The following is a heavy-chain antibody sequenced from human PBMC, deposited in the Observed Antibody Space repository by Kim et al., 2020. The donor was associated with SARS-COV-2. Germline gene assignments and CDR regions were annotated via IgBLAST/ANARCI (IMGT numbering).Heavy chain of an antibody. J-gene: IGHJ4*02. CDR3: AKPLVSDWVFEF. V-gene: IGHV3-23*01. CDR2: ITGSGSQT. CDR1: GFTFSIYG. D-gene: IGHD6-19*01. Sequence: GGSLRLSCAASGFTFSIYGMNWVRQAPGKGLEWVSNITGSGSQTLYADSVKGRFTISRDNSKNTLYLQMNSLRAEDTAIYYCAKPLVSDWVFEFWGQGTLVTVSS.